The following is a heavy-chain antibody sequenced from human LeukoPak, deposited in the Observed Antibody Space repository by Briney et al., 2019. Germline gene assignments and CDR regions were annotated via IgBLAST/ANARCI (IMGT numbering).Heavy chain of an antibody. CDR2: ISGRGGST. CDR1: GFTFNTYA. V-gene: IGHV3-23*01. Sequence: GASLRLSCAASGFTFNTYAMSWVRPAPGKGLEWVSGISGRGGSTYYADSVKGRFTISRDNSKNTLYLQMNSLRAEDTAVYYCAKVGYDSWAIDYWGQGTLVTVSS. D-gene: IGHD3-3*01. J-gene: IGHJ4*02. CDR3: AKVGYDSWAIDY.